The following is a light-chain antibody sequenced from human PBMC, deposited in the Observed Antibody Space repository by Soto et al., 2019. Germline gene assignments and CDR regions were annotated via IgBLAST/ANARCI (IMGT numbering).Light chain of an antibody. V-gene: IGKV3-11*01. CDR1: QSVRSY. Sequence: ETVWTQSPDTLSVSLGERATLSCRASQSVRSYLAWYQQKPGQAPRLLIYDASNRATGIPARFSGSGSGTDFTLTISSLEPEDFAVYYCQQPNNWPHTFGGGTKVDIK. CDR2: DAS. J-gene: IGKJ4*02. CDR3: QQPNNWPHT.